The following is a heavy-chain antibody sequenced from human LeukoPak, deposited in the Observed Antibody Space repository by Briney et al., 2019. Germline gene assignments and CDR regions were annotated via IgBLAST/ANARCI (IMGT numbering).Heavy chain of an antibody. V-gene: IGHV3-23*01. CDR3: AKAPVRIAAAGTVYFQH. Sequence: RPGGSLRLSCAASGFTFSSYAMSWVRQAPGKGLEWVSAISGSGGSTYYADSVKGRFTISRDNFKNTLYLQMNSLRAEDTAVYYCAKAPVRIAAAGTVYFQHWGQGTLVTVSS. CDR1: GFTFSSYA. CDR2: ISGSGGST. D-gene: IGHD6-13*01. J-gene: IGHJ1*01.